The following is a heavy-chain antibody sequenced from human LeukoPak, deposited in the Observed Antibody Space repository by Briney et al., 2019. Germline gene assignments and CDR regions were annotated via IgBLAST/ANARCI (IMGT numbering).Heavy chain of an antibody. CDR2: ISYDGSNK. J-gene: IGHJ4*02. CDR1: GFTFSSYA. Sequence: GGSLRLSCAASGFTFSSYAMHWVRQAPGKGLEWVAVISYDGSNKYYADSVKGRFTISRDNSKNTLYLQMNSLRVEDTAVYYCVKDGDYFDYWGQGTPVTVSS. D-gene: IGHD4-17*01. CDR3: VKDGDYFDY. V-gene: IGHV3-30-3*01.